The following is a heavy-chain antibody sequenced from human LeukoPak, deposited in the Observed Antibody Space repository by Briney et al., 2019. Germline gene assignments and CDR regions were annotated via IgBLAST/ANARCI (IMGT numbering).Heavy chain of an antibody. J-gene: IGHJ6*02. CDR1: GYTFTGYY. CDR2: INPNSGGT. D-gene: IGHD2-2*01. Sequence: ASVKVSCKASGYTFTGYYMHWVRQAPGQGLEWMGWINPNSGGTNYAQKFQGRVTMTRDTSISTAYMELSRLRSDDTAVYYCARDPVYLCSSTSCYYYGMGVWGQGTTVTVSS. CDR3: ARDPVYLCSSTSCYYYGMGV. V-gene: IGHV1-2*02.